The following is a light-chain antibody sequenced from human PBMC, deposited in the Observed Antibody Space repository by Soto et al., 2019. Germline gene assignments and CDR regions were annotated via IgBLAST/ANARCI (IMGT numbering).Light chain of an antibody. CDR1: QSVSNN. CDR2: GAS. V-gene: IGKV3D-15*01. J-gene: IGKJ5*01. Sequence: EIVLTQSPGTLSLSQGERATLSCRAIQSVSNNYLAWYQQKPGQAPRLLIYGASNRATGIPDRFSGSGSGTEFTLTISSLQSEDFAVYYCQQYNNWPPITFGQGTRLEIK. CDR3: QQYNNWPPIT.